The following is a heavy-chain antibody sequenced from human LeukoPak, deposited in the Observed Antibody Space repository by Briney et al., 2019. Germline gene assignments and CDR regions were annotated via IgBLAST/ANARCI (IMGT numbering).Heavy chain of an antibody. CDR3: ARVGNKRITIFGVVTNDNWFDP. J-gene: IGHJ5*02. D-gene: IGHD3-3*01. V-gene: IGHV1-8*01. CDR1: GYTFTSYD. Sequence: ASVRVSCKASGYTFTSYDINWVRQATGQGLEWMGWMNPNSGNTGYAQKFQGRVTMTRNTSISTAYMELSSLRSEDTAVYYCARVGNKRITIFGVVTNDNWFDPWGQGTLVTVSP. CDR2: MNPNSGNT.